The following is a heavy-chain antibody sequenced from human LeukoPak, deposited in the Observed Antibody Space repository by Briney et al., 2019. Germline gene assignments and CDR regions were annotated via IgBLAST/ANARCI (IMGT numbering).Heavy chain of an antibody. Sequence: VESLKISCKGSGYSFTSYRIGWVRQMPGKGLEWMGIIYPGDSDTRYSPSFQGQVTISADRSISTAYLQWSSLKASDTAMYYCAREGLWWYSGAFDIWGQGTMVTVSS. V-gene: IGHV5-51*01. CDR1: GYSFTSYR. D-gene: IGHD4-23*01. CDR2: IYPGDSDT. J-gene: IGHJ3*02. CDR3: AREGLWWYSGAFDI.